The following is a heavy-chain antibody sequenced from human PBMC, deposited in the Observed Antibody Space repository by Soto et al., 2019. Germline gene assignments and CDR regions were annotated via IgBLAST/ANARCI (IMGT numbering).Heavy chain of an antibody. Sequence: PSETLSLTCSVSGGSMRSQYWSWIRQPPGKELEWIGYIYYSGSTHYNPSLKSRVTISLDTSKNQFSLKLSSVTAADTAVYYCARHMIIVGTDTFDRWGKGTLVTVAS. CDR3: ARHMIIVGTDTFDR. CDR2: IYYSGST. D-gene: IGHD3-22*01. CDR1: GGSMRSQY. V-gene: IGHV4-59*08. J-gene: IGHJ3*02.